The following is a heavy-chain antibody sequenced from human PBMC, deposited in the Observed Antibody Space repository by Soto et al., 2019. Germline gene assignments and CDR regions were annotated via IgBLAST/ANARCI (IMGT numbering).Heavy chain of an antibody. V-gene: IGHV2-70*01. CDR3: ARIRGYSYGYRGYYGMDV. CDR1: GFSLSTSGMC. J-gene: IGHJ6*02. Sequence: SGPTLVNPTQTLTLTCTFSGFSLSTSGMCVSWIRQPPGKALEWLALIDWDDDKYYSTSLKTRLTISKDTSKNQVVPTMTNMDPVDTATYYCARIRGYSYGYRGYYGMDVWGQGTTVTVSS. CDR2: IDWDDDK. D-gene: IGHD5-18*01.